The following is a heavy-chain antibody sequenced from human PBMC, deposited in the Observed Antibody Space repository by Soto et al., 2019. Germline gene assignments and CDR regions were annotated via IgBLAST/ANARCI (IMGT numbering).Heavy chain of an antibody. D-gene: IGHD1-26*01. J-gene: IGHJ4*02. CDR1: GFTFTTYV. V-gene: IGHV3-23*01. CDR2: LSGSGLST. Sequence: EVQLLESGGGLAQPGGSLRLSCAASGFTFTTYVMSWVRQAPGKGLEWVSGLSGSGLSTYYADSVKGRFTISRDSSKNPLYLQMHSLRAEDTAIYYCAKASTKGSWSYLAYYFDYWGQGTLVTVSS. CDR3: AKASTKGSWSYLAYYFDY.